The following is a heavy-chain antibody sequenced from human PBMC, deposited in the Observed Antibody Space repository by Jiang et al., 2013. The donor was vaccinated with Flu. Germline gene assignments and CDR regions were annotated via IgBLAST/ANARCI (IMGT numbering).Heavy chain of an antibody. CDR3: ARVTGTTFYYYGMDV. Sequence: LKSRVTISVDTSKNQFSLKLSSVTAADTAVYYCARVTGTTFYYYGMDVWGQGTTVTVSS. J-gene: IGHJ6*02. V-gene: IGHV4-30-2*04. D-gene: IGHD1-20*01.